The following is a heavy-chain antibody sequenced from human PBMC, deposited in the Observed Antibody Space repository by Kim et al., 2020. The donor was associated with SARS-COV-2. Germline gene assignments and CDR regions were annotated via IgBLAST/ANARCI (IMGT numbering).Heavy chain of an antibody. CDR3: ASLSGYDAYY. CDR2: TRNKANSYTT. J-gene: IGHJ4*02. Sequence: GGSLRLSCAASGFTFSDHYMDWVRQAPGKGLEWVGRTRNKANSYTTEYAASVKGRFTISRDDSKNSLYLQMNSLKTEDTAVYYCASLSGYDAYYWGQGTLVTVSS. V-gene: IGHV3-72*01. CDR1: GFTFSDHY. D-gene: IGHD5-12*01.